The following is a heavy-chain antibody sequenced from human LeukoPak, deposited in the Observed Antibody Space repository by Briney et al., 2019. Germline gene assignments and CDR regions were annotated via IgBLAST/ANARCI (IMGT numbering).Heavy chain of an antibody. D-gene: IGHD3-10*01. V-gene: IGHV4-4*02. Sequence: SGTLSLTCAVSGGSISSSNWWSWVRQPPGKGLEWIGYIYYSGSTNYNPSLKSRVTISVDTSKNQFSLKLSSVTAADTAVYYCARGPYGSGSQTFDYWGQGTLVTVSS. CDR1: GGSISSSNW. J-gene: IGHJ4*02. CDR3: ARGPYGSGSQTFDY. CDR2: IYYSGST.